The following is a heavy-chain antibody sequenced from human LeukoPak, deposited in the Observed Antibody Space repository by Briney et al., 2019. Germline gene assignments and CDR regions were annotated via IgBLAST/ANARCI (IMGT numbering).Heavy chain of an antibody. D-gene: IGHD4-11*01. CDR3: ARVTTVTTYFRFDP. V-gene: IGHV4-59*01. Sequence: SETLSLTCTVSGGSISSYYWSWIRQPPGKGLEWIGYIYYSGSTNYNPSLKSRVTISVDTSKNQFSLKLSSVTAADTAVCYCARVTTVTTYFRFDPWGQGTLVTVSS. CDR1: GGSISSYY. J-gene: IGHJ5*02. CDR2: IYYSGST.